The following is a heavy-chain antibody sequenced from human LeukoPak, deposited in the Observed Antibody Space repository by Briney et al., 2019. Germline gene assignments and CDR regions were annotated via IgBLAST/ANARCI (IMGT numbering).Heavy chain of an antibody. D-gene: IGHD6-13*01. J-gene: IGHJ4*02. V-gene: IGHV3-23*01. CDR2: ISGSGGST. CDR1: GFTFSSYA. Sequence: GGSLRLSCAASGFTFSSYAMSWVRQAPGKGLEWVSAISGSGGSTYYADSVKGRFTISRDNSKNTLYLQMNSLRAEDTAVYYCAKTGFEGGSSWPHFDYWGQGTLVTVSS. CDR3: AKTGFEGGSSWPHFDY.